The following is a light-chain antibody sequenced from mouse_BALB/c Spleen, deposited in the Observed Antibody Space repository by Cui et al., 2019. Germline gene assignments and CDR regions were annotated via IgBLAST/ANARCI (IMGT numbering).Light chain of an antibody. CDR1: SSVSY. J-gene: IGKJ1*01. Sequence: QIVLTQSPAIMSASLGEEITLTCSASSSVSYMHWYQQKSGTSPKLLIYSTSNLASGVPSRFSGSGSGSFYSLTISSVAAEDAADYYCHLWSSTWTFGGGTKLEIK. CDR2: STS. V-gene: IGKV4-80*01. CDR3: HLWSSTWT.